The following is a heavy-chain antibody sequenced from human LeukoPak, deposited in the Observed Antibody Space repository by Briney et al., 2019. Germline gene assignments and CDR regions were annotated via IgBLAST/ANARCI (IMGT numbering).Heavy chain of an antibody. Sequence: GGSLRLSCAASGFTFSSYAISWVRQAPGPGTEWVSAITGCGGSTYYADSVKGRFTISRDNSKNTLYLQMNSLRAEDTAVYYCAKRISSWYLIDHWGQETRVTVSS. D-gene: IGHD6-13*01. CDR2: ITGCGGST. J-gene: IGHJ4*02. CDR1: GFTFSSYA. V-gene: IGHV3-23*01. CDR3: AKRISSWYLIDH.